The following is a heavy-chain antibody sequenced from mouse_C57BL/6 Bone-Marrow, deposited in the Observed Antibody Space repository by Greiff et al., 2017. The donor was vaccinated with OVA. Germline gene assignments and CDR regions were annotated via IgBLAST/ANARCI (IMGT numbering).Heavy chain of an antibody. D-gene: IGHD1-1*01. J-gene: IGHJ1*03. Sequence: EVHLVESGGDLVKPGGSLKLSCAASGFTFSSYGMSWVRQTPDKRLEWVATISSGGSYTYYPDSVKGRFTISRDNAKNTLYLQMSSLKSEDTALYYCARHADYYGSSPWYFDVWGTGTTVTVSS. CDR3: ARHADYYGSSPWYFDV. CDR2: ISSGGSYT. V-gene: IGHV5-6*01. CDR1: GFTFSSYG.